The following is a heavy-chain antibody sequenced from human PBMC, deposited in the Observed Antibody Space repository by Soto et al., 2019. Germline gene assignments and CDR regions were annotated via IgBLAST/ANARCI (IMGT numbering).Heavy chain of an antibody. Sequence: ASVKVSCKTSGFMFTSSAVQWVRQARGQRLEWIGWLVVGSGNTHYAQHFQERVTLTRDMSTGTAYMELSSLRSEDTAVYYCAAVPVVRFLQWLPAYFDYWGQGTLVTVSS. D-gene: IGHD3-3*01. CDR1: GFMFTSSA. V-gene: IGHV1-58*01. CDR3: AAVPVVRFLQWLPAYFDY. J-gene: IGHJ4*02. CDR2: LVVGSGNT.